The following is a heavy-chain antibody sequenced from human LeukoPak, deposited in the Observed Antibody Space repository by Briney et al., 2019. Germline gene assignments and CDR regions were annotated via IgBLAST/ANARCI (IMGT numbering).Heavy chain of an antibody. Sequence: GGSLRLSCAASGFTFSTYWMHWVRQVPGKGLVWVSRISPDGTSALYADSVKGRFTISRDNSKGTLYLQMNSLRAEDTATYYCAKANAREFDYWGQGTLVTVSS. CDR2: ISPDGTSA. CDR1: GFTFSTYW. V-gene: IGHV3-74*01. D-gene: IGHD3-10*01. J-gene: IGHJ4*02. CDR3: AKANAREFDY.